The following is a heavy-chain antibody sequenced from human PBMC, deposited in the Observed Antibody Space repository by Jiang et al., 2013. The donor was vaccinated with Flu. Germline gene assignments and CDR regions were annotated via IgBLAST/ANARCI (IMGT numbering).Heavy chain of an antibody. Sequence: GPGLVKPSQTLSLTCTVSGGSISSGGYYWSWIRQHPGKGLEWIGYIYYSGSTYYNPSLKSRVTISVDTSKNQFSLKLSSVTAADTAVYYCAREIAVAGYRDAFDIWGQGTMVTVSS. D-gene: IGHD6-19*01. J-gene: IGHJ3*02. CDR3: AREIAVAGYRDAFDI. CDR2: IYYSGST. V-gene: IGHV4-31*03. CDR1: GGSISSGGYY.